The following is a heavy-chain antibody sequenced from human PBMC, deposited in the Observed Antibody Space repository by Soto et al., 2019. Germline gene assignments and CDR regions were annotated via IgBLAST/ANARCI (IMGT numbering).Heavy chain of an antibody. CDR3: TKEADYYYYYYMDV. CDR2: IRSKANIYAT. Sequence: GGSLKISCSAPWLTFRESSMAWVRPASGEGLEWVGRIRSKANIYATAYAASVKGRFTISRDDSKNTAYLQMNSLKTEDTAVYYCTKEADYYYYYYMDVWGKGTTVTV. J-gene: IGHJ6*03. V-gene: IGHV3-73*01. CDR1: WLTFRESS.